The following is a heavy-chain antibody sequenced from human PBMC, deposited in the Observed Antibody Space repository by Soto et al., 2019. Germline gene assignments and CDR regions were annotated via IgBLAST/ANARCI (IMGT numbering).Heavy chain of an antibody. Sequence: GGSLRLSCAASGFTFSNYAMSWVRQAPGKGLEWVSAFSGSGDSTFYADSVKGRFTVSRDNSKKTLYLQLNSLRDEDTAVYYCARDAGELPVVTVGVFVFWGRGTLVTVSS. J-gene: IGHJ4*02. D-gene: IGHD3-22*01. V-gene: IGHV3-23*01. CDR3: ARDAGELPVVTVGVFVF. CDR1: GFTFSNYA. CDR2: FSGSGDST.